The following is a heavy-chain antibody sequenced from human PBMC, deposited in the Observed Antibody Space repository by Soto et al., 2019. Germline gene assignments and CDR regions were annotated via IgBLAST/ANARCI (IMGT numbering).Heavy chain of an antibody. CDR1: GGSISSGWYY. V-gene: IGHV4-61*01. D-gene: IGHD2-2*01. CDR2: IYYSGST. Sequence: SETLSLTCTVSGGSISSGWYYWSWIRQHPGKGLEWIGYIYYSGSTYYNPSLKSRVTISVDTSKNQFSLKLSSVTAADTAVYYCARGRGGWFINQLLNAFDIWGQGTMVTVSS. CDR3: ARGRGGWFINQLLNAFDI. J-gene: IGHJ3*02.